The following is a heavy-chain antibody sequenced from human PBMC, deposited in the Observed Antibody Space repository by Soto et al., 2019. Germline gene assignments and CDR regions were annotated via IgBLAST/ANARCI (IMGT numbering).Heavy chain of an antibody. D-gene: IGHD3-10*01. CDR3: ARVGITMVRGRVI. CDR2: INSDGSST. V-gene: IGHV3-74*01. CDR1: GFTFSSYW. Sequence: PGGSLRLSXAASGFTFSSYWMHWVRQAPGKGLVWVSRINSDGSSTSYADSVKGRFTISRDNAKNTLYLQMNSLRAEDTAVYYCARVGITMVRGRVIWGQGTMVTVSS. J-gene: IGHJ3*02.